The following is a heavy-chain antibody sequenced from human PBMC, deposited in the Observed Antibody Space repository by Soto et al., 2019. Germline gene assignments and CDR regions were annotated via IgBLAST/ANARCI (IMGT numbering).Heavy chain of an antibody. Sequence: QVQLVQSGAEVKKPGSSVKVSCKASGGTFSSYAISWVRQAPGQGLEWMGGIIPIFGTANYAQKFQGRVTITADAATSTDCQELSRLSPEDTVVDYCARRPYYYDSSVRPGWAFDSWGQGGLVTVS. D-gene: IGHD3-22*01. CDR3: ARRPYYYDSSVRPGWAFDS. CDR2: IIPIFGTA. J-gene: IGHJ4*02. CDR1: GGTFSSYA. V-gene: IGHV1-69*12.